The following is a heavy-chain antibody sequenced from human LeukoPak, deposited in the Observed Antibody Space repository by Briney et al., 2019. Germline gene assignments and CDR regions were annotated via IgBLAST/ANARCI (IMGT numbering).Heavy chain of an antibody. CDR1: GFTFSSYS. Sequence: GGSLRLSCAASGFTFSSYSMNWVRQAPGKGLEWVSSISSSSSYIYYVDSVKGRFTISRDNAKNSLYLQMNSLRAEDTAVYYCARGDGGRIDYWGQGTLVTVSS. J-gene: IGHJ4*02. D-gene: IGHD4-23*01. CDR3: ARGDGGRIDY. V-gene: IGHV3-21*01. CDR2: ISSSSSYI.